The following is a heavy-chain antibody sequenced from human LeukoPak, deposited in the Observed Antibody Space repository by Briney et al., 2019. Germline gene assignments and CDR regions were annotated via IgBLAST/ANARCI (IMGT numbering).Heavy chain of an antibody. D-gene: IGHD2-2*01. V-gene: IGHV3-21*01. CDR3: TSRYCTTTNCYSVDI. J-gene: IGHJ3*02. CDR1: GFSFSTYS. CDR2: ISSSSAHI. Sequence: GGSLRLSCAASGFSFSTYSMNWVRQAPGKGLEWVSSISSSSAHIFYADSVKGRFSISRDNAKNSLYLQMNSLRVEDTAVYYCTSRYCTTTNCYSVDIWGQGTMVTVSS.